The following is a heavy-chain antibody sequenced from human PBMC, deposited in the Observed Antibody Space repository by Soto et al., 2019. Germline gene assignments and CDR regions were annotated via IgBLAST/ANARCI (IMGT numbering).Heavy chain of an antibody. J-gene: IGHJ4*02. CDR1: GFTFSSYG. CDR3: ASRGYGDYDFDY. V-gene: IGHV3-33*01. Sequence: GGSLRLSCAASGFTFSSYGMHWVRQAPGKGLEWVAVIWYDGSNKYYADSVKGRFTISRDNSKNTLYLQMNSLRAEDTAVYYCASRGYGDYDFDYWGQGTLVTVSS. D-gene: IGHD4-17*01. CDR2: IWYDGSNK.